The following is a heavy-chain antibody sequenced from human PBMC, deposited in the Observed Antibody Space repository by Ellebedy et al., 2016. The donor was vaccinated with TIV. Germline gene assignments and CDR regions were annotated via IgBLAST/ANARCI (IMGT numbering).Heavy chain of an antibody. CDR3: AKLDSSGYYYGRFDY. V-gene: IGHV3-23*01. J-gene: IGHJ4*02. CDR1: GFTFRNFA. D-gene: IGHD3-22*01. Sequence: GESLKISCAASGFTFRNFAMTWVRQAPGRGLAWVSSISSSGVSTDYADSVRGRVTISRANSKNTLYLQMNSLRADDTALYYCAKLDSSGYYYGRFDYWGQGTLVTVSS. CDR2: ISSSGVST.